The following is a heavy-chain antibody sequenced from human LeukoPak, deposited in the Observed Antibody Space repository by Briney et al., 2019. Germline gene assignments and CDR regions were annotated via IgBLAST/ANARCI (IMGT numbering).Heavy chain of an antibody. Sequence: PGGSLRLSCEASGFTFSNYAMSWVRQSPGKGLEWVSAVTGTGGNTYHADSVKDRFTISRDNSKNTVYLQMNSLRAEDTAIYYCAKVHGSGSYRFDFWGQGTLVTVSS. CDR1: GFTFSNYA. J-gene: IGHJ4*02. D-gene: IGHD3-10*01. V-gene: IGHV3-23*01. CDR3: AKVHGSGSYRFDF. CDR2: VTGTGGNT.